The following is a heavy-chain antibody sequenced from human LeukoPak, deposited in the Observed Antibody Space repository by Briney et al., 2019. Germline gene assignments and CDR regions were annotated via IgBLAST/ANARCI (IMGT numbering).Heavy chain of an antibody. CDR2: INHSGST. V-gene: IGHV4-34*01. J-gene: IGHJ4*02. Sequence: PSETLSLTCAVYGGSFSGYYWSWIRQPPGKGLEWIGEINHSGSTNYNPSLKSRVTISVDKSKNQFSLKLSSVTAADTAVYYCARVGQWLAFDYWGQGTLVTVSS. CDR3: ARVGQWLAFDY. CDR1: GGSFSGYY. D-gene: IGHD6-19*01.